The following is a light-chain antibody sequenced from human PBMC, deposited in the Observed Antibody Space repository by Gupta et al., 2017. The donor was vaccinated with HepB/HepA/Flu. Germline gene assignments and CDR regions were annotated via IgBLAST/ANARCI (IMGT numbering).Light chain of an antibody. V-gene: IGLV1-40*01. J-gene: IGLJ3*02. CDR3: QSYDTSLSGWV. Sequence: QSVLTQPPSVSGAPGQRVTISCTGNSSNIGAGYDVHWYQQLPGTAPKLLIYGNINRPSGVTDRFSASKSDTSVSLAITGLQAEDDADYYCQSYDTSLSGWVFGGGTKLTVL. CDR2: GNI. CDR1: SSNIGAGYD.